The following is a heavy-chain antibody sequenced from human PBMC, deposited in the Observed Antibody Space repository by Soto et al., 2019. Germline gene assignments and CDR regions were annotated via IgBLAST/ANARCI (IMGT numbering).Heavy chain of an antibody. D-gene: IGHD4-17*01. CDR1: GGTFSSYS. V-gene: IGHV1-69*06. Sequence: QVQLVQSGAEVKKPRSSVKVSCKASGGTFSSYSISGVRQAAGQGLEWMGGIIPIFGTANYAKKFQGRVTNTADKSTSTAYMERSSLRSEDTAVYYCARESGQGYGDYVGDFDYCGQGTMVTVS. J-gene: IGHJ4*02. CDR2: IIPIFGTA. CDR3: ARESGQGYGDYVGDFDY.